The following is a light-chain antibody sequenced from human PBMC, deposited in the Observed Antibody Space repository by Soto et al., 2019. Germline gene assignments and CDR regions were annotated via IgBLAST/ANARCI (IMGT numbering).Light chain of an antibody. J-gene: IGLJ1*01. CDR1: TNDIGGYNY. Sequence: QSALTQPASVSGSPGQSITISCTGTTNDIGGYNYVSWYQQHPGKAPKLMIYEVSDRPSGVSIRFSGSKSGNTASLTISGLQPEDEADYYCSSYTHTSTPSCVFGTGTKLTVL. V-gene: IGLV2-14*01. CDR3: SSYTHTSTPSCV. CDR2: EVS.